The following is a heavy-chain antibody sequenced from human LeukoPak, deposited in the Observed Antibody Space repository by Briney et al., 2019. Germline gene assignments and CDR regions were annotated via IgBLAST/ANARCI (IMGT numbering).Heavy chain of an antibody. V-gene: IGHV3-7*04. CDR1: TFIFDNNW. CDR2: INYDGSEK. CDR3: ARVHYGLDV. Sequence: PGGSLRLSCAASTFIFDNNWMSWVRQAPGKGLEWVAHINYDGSEKYSVDSVEGRFTISRDNVKKSLFLQMNSLRADDTAVYYCARVHYGLDVWGQGTTVIVSS. J-gene: IGHJ6*02.